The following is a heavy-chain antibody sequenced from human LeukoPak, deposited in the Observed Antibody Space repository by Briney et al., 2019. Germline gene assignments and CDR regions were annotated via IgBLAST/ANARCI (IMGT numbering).Heavy chain of an antibody. CDR3: ARGRNILVVPPTIAAFYFDY. V-gene: IGHV4-34*01. CDR2: INHSGST. Sequence: PSETLSLTCAVYGGSFSGYYWSWTRQPPEKGLEWIGEINHSGSTNYNPSLKSRVTISVDTSKNRFSLKLSSVTAADTAVYYCARGRNILVVPPTIAAFYFDYWGQGTLVTVSS. J-gene: IGHJ4*02. CDR1: GGSFSGYY. D-gene: IGHD2-2*01.